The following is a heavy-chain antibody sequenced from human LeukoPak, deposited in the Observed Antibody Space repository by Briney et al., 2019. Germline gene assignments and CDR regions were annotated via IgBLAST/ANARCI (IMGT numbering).Heavy chain of an antibody. Sequence: PSETLSLTCTVSGGSISTYYWSWIRQPPGKGLEWIGYIYYSGSTNYNPSLKSRVTISVDTSKNQFSLKLSSVTAADTAVYYCARDPTRELLPGYYFDYWGQGTLVTVSS. J-gene: IGHJ4*02. V-gene: IGHV4-59*01. D-gene: IGHD1-26*01. CDR1: GGSISTYY. CDR3: ARDPTRELLPGYYFDY. CDR2: IYYSGST.